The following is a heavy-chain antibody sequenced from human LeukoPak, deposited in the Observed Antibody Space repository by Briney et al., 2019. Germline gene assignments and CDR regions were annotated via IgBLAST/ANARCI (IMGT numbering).Heavy chain of an antibody. Sequence: GGSLRLSCTASGFTVSSNYMGWVRQAPGKGLEWVSVIYSGGSTYYADPVKGRFTISRDNSKNTLYLQMSSLRAEDTAVYYCARLDGSYRAFDYWGQRTLVTVSS. J-gene: IGHJ4*02. CDR3: ARLDGSYRAFDY. D-gene: IGHD1-26*01. CDR2: IYSGGST. CDR1: GFTVSSNY. V-gene: IGHV3-53*01.